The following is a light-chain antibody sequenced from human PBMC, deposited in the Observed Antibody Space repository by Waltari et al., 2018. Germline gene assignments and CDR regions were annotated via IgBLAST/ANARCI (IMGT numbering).Light chain of an antibody. V-gene: IGLV1-40*01. J-gene: IGLJ2*01. CDR2: GNS. Sequence: QSVLTQPPSVSGAPGQRVTTSCTGSSSNIGAGFDVHWYQQLPGTAPKLLIYGNSNRPAGVPDRFPGSKPGASASLAFTGLQAEDEAVYYCQSYDSSLSGWVFGGGTKLTVL. CDR1: SSNIGAGFD. CDR3: QSYDSSLSGWV.